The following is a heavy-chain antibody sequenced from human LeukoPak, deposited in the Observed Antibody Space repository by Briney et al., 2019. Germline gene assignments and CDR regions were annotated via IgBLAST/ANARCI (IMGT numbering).Heavy chain of an antibody. Sequence: PGGSLRLSCAASGFSFSSHAMHWVRQAPGKGLEWVAVISYGGSNKFYADSVKGRFTISRDNSKNTLYLQMNSLRAEDTAVYYCAREHYGDYYFDYWGQGTLVTVSS. CDR2: ISYGGSNK. CDR3: AREHYGDYYFDY. V-gene: IGHV3-30-3*01. D-gene: IGHD4-17*01. CDR1: GFSFSSHA. J-gene: IGHJ4*02.